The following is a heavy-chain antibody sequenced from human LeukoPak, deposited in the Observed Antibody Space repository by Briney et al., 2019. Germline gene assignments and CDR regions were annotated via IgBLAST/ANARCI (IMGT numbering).Heavy chain of an antibody. D-gene: IGHD6-19*01. CDR3: AREDIAVAADY. CDR1: GYTFTSYA. Sequence: GASVKVSCKASGYTFTSYAMHWVRQAPGQRLEWMGWINADNGNTKYSQKFQGRVTITRDTSASTAYMELSSLRSEDTAVYYCAREDIAVAADYWGQGTLVTVSS. V-gene: IGHV1-3*01. CDR2: INADNGNT. J-gene: IGHJ4*02.